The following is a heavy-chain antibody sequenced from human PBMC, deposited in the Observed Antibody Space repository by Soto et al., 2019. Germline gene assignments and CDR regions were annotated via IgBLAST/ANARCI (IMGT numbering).Heavy chain of an antibody. Sequence: GGSLRLSCAASGFTFDNYGMSWVRQAPGKGLEWVSTVSGSGGSTYYAASVKGRFTISREYSKNTMYLQMNSLRAEDTAAYFCARHRSYNSVFFASWSQGPLVTFSS. J-gene: IGHJ4*02. CDR3: ARHRSYNSVFFAS. CDR2: VSGSGGST. V-gene: IGHV3-23*01. CDR1: GFTFDNYG. D-gene: IGHD3-10*01.